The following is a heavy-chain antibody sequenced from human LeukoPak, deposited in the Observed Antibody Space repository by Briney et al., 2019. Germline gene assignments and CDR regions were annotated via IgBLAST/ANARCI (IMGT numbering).Heavy chain of an antibody. CDR3: ARYFSSSWYGYYYYMDV. CDR2: ISAYNGNT. V-gene: IGHV1-18*01. J-gene: IGHJ6*03. Sequence: ASVTVSFTASGYTFTIYGISWVRQAPGQGLEWMGWISAYNGNTNYAQKLQGRVTMTTDTSTSTAYMELRSLRSDDTAVYYCARYFSSSWYGYYYYMDVWGKGTTVTISS. D-gene: IGHD6-13*01. CDR1: GYTFTIYG.